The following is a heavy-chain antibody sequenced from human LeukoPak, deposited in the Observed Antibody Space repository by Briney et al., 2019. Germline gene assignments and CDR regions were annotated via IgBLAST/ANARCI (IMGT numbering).Heavy chain of an antibody. J-gene: IGHJ4*02. D-gene: IGHD2-8*01. CDR1: GGSFSGYY. CDR2: INHSGSN. CDR3: ARGGIVLMVYAIPLYFDY. V-gene: IGHV4-34*01. Sequence: SETLSLTCAVYGGSFSGYYWSWIRQPPGKGLEWIGEINHSGSNNYNPSLKSRVTISVDTSKNQFSLKLSSVTAADTAVYYCARGGIVLMVYAIPLYFDYWGQGTLVTVSS.